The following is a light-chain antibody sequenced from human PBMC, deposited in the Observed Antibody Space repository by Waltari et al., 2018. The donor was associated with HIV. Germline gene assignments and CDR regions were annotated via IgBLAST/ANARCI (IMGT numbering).Light chain of an antibody. CDR2: LGS. CDR1: QSLLHSNGYNY. V-gene: IGKV2-28*01. Sequence: DIVMTQSPLSLPVTPGEPASISCRSSQSLLHSNGYNYLDWYLQKPGQSPQLLIYLGSNRASGVPDKFSGSGSGTDFTLKISRVEAEDVWVYYCMQALQTPRTFGQGTKLEIE. J-gene: IGKJ2*01. CDR3: MQALQTPRT.